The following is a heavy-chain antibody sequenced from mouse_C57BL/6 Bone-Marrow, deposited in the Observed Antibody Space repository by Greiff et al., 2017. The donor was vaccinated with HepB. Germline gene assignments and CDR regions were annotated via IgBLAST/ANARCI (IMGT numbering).Heavy chain of an antibody. CDR1: GFSLTSYG. CDR3: AKNGGYGSSYGAWFAY. V-gene: IGHV2-4*01. CDR2: IWSGGST. D-gene: IGHD1-1*01. J-gene: IGHJ3*01. Sequence: VQLVESGPGLVQPSQSLSITCTVSGFSLTSYGVHWVRQPPGKGLEWLGVIWSGGSTDYNAAFISRLSISKDNSKSQVFFKMNSLQADDTAIYYCAKNGGYGSSYGAWFAYWGQGTLVTVSA.